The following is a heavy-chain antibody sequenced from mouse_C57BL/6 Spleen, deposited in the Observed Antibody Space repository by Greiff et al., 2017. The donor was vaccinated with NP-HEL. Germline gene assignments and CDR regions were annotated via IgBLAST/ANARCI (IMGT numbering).Heavy chain of an antibody. CDR1: GFSLTSYG. V-gene: IGHV2-2*01. CDR3: ARTLGRWYFDV. J-gene: IGHJ1*03. Sequence: VQGVESGPGLVQPSQSLSITCTVSGFSLTSYGVHWVRQSPGKGLEWLGVIWSGGSTDYNAAFISRLSISKDKSKSQVFFKMNSLQADDTAIYYCARTLGRWYFDVWGTGTTVTVSS. D-gene: IGHD4-1*01. CDR2: IWSGGST.